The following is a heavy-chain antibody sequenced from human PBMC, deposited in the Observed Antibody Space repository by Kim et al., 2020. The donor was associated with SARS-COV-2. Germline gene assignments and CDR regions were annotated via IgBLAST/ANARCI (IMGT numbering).Heavy chain of an antibody. CDR2: INPNSGGP. J-gene: IGHJ5*02. Sequence: ASVKVSCKASGYTFTGYYMHWVRQAPGQGLEWMGWINPNSGGPNHAQKFQGWVTMTRDTSISPAYMELSRLRSDDTAVYYCARGVQLEDNWFDPWGQGTLVTVSS. D-gene: IGHD1-1*01. CDR1: GYTFTGYY. CDR3: ARGVQLEDNWFDP. V-gene: IGHV1-2*04.